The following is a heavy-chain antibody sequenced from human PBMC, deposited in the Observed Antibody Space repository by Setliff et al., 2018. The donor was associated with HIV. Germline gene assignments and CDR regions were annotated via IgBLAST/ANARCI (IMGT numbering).Heavy chain of an antibody. CDR2: LRFDGSDQ. Sequence: GGSLRLACAAFGCTFSNYGMHWVRQAPGKVLGWVAFLRFDGSDQSYGDSVKCRITHSTDTWKNTLYLQMKSLRAEDTAVYYCAKLSHSHDSNGFTVDYWGRGTLVTVSS. J-gene: IGHJ4*02. D-gene: IGHD3-22*01. V-gene: IGHV3-30*02. CDR3: AKLSHSHDSNGFTVDY. CDR1: GCTFSNYG.